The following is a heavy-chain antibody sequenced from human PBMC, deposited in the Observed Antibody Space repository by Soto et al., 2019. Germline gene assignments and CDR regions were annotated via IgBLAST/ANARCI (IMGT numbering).Heavy chain of an antibody. D-gene: IGHD2-8*01. CDR3: ARVRGLNCTNGVCYTNYFDY. J-gene: IGHJ4*02. V-gene: IGHV1-69*13. CDR2: IIPIFGTA. CDR1: GGTFSSYA. Sequence: SVKVSCKASGGTFSSYAISWVRQAPGQGLEWMGGIIPIFGTANYAQKFQGRVTITADESTSKAYMELSSLRSEDTAVYYCARVRGLNCTNGVCYTNYFDYWGQGTLVTVSS.